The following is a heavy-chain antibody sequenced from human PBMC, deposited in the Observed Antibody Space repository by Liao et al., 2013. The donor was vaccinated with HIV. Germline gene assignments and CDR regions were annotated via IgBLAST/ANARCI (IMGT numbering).Heavy chain of an antibody. CDR3: ARAIGSEIVPNYFDY. J-gene: IGHJ4*02. V-gene: IGHV4-4*07. D-gene: IGHD2-8*01. CDR2: IYTSGST. Sequence: QVQLQESGPGLVKSSETLSLTCTVSGGSISGYYWSWIRQPAGKGLEWIGRIYTSGSTNYNPSLKSRVTMSVDTSKNQFSLKVNSVTAADTAVYYCARAIGSEIVPNYFDYWGQGALVTVSS. CDR1: GGSISGYY.